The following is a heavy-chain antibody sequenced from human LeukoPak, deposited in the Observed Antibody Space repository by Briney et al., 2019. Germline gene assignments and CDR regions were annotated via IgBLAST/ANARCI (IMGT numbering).Heavy chain of an antibody. CDR1: GFTFSSYA. D-gene: IGHD6-13*01. CDR2: ISGNGDYT. Sequence: GGSLRLSWAASGFTFSSYAMSWVRQAPGKGLEWVSTISGNGDYTYYADSVKGRFTISRDNSKNTLYLQMNSLRADDTAVYYYAKRGIAAAASFDYWGQGTLVSVSS. CDR3: AKRGIAAAASFDY. V-gene: IGHV3-23*01. J-gene: IGHJ4*02.